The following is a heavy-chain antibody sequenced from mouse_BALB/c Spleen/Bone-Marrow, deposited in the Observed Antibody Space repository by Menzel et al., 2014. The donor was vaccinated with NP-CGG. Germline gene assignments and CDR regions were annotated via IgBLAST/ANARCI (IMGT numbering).Heavy chain of an antibody. D-gene: IGHD2-3*01. V-gene: IGHV1-18*01. Sequence: VQLQQSGPDLVKPGASVKISCKTSGYTFTEYTMHWVKQSHLKSLEWIGGINPNNGGTSYSQKFKGKATWTVDKSSSTAYMELRSLTSEDSAVYYCARGWLLRHYFDYWGQGTTLTVSS. CDR2: INPNNGGT. J-gene: IGHJ2*01. CDR1: GYTFTEYT. CDR3: ARGWLLRHYFDY.